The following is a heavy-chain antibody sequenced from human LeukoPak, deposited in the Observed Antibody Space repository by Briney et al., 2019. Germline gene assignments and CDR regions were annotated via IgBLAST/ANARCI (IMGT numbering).Heavy chain of an antibody. CDR3: TRHSIDTAYDY. CDR2: IRSRANSYAT. Sequence: GGSLRLSCAASGFTFSGSAMHWVRQASGKGLEWVGRIRSRANSYATAYAASVKGRFTISRDDSKNTAYLQMNSLKAEDTAVYYCTRHSIDTAYDYWGQGTLVTVSS. J-gene: IGHJ4*02. D-gene: IGHD5-18*01. CDR1: GFTFSGSA. V-gene: IGHV3-73*01.